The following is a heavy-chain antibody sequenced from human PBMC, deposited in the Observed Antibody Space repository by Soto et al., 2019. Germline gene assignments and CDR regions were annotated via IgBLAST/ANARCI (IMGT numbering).Heavy chain of an antibody. D-gene: IGHD6-19*01. CDR3: ARGVVAVAGTES. Sequence: SVKVSCKASGGTFSSYAISWVRQAPGQGLEWMGGIIPIFGTANYAQKFQGRVTITADESTSTAYMELSSLRSEDTAVYYCARGVVAVAGTESWGQGTLVTVSS. CDR1: GGTFSSYA. V-gene: IGHV1-69*13. J-gene: IGHJ5*02. CDR2: IIPIFGTA.